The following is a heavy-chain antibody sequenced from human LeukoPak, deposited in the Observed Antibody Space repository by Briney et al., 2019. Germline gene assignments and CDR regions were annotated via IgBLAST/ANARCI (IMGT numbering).Heavy chain of an antibody. CDR2: IYYSGST. J-gene: IGHJ4*02. Sequence: SETLSLTCTVSGGSISIYYWSWVRQPPGKGLEWIGYIYYSGSTTYNPSLKSRVTISVDTSKNQFSLKLTSVTAADTGVYYCVRHPRGGPYFDYWGQGTLVTVSS. V-gene: IGHV4-59*01. CDR1: GGSISIYY. D-gene: IGHD3-16*01. CDR3: VRHPRGGPYFDY.